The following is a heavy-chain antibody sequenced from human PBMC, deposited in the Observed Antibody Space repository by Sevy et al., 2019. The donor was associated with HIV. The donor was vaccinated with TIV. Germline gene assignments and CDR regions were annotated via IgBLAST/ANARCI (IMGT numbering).Heavy chain of an antibody. CDR1: GGSITSLY. CDR3: AGENAWGRGYS. V-gene: IGHV4-59*08. CDR2: IYYNGHI. D-gene: IGHD1-26*01. J-gene: IGHJ4*02. Sequence: SETLSLTCTVSGGSITSLYWNWIRQPPGKGLEWIAKIYYNGHINCNPSLKSRVTLSLDTSKNQCSLRLSSVTAADTAMYYCAGENAWGRGYSWGQGTLVTVSS.